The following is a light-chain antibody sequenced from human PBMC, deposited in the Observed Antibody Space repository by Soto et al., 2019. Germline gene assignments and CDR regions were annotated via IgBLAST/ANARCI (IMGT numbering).Light chain of an antibody. J-gene: IGLJ2*01. CDR1: SSNIGNNY. Sequence: QSALTQPPSVSAAPGQKVTISCSGSSSNIGNNYVSWYQQLPGTAPKLLIYDNNKRPSRIPDRFSGSKSGTSGTLGITGLQTGDEADYYCATWDTSLSVVLFGGGTKLTVL. CDR3: ATWDTSLSVVL. V-gene: IGLV1-51*01. CDR2: DNN.